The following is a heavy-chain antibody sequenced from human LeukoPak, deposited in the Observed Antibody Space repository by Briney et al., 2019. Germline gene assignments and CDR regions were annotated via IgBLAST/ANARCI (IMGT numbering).Heavy chain of an antibody. CDR3: ARALMTTVTTFNYYYYGMDV. V-gene: IGHV1-2*02. D-gene: IGHD4-17*01. J-gene: IGHJ6*02. CDR1: GYTFTGYY. Sequence: GASVKVSCKASGYTFTGYYMHWVRQAPGQGLEWMGWINPNSGGTNYAQKFQGRVTMTRDTSISTAYMELSRLRSDDTAVYYYARALMTTVTTFNYYYYGMDVWGQGTTVNVSS. CDR2: INPNSGGT.